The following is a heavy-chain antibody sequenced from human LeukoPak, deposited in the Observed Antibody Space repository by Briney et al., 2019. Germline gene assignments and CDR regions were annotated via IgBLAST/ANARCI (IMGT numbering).Heavy chain of an antibody. Sequence: PGGSLRLSCAASGFTFSSYAMSWIRQAPGKGLEWVSCISSSGFTIYYGDSVKGRFTISRDNADNSLFLQMNSLRVEDTAVYYCARDGGAVAGFDPWGQGTLVTVSS. CDR1: GFTFSSYA. CDR2: ISSSGFTI. D-gene: IGHD6-19*01. J-gene: IGHJ5*02. V-gene: IGHV3-11*01. CDR3: ARDGGAVAGFDP.